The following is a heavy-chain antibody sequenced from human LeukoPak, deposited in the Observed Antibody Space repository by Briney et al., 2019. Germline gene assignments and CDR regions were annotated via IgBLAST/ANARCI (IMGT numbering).Heavy chain of an antibody. Sequence: GGSLRLSCAASGFTFSDYYMSWIRQAPGKGLEWVSYISSSGSTIYYADSVKGRFTISRDNSKNTLYLQMNSLRAEDTAVYYCAKEHLYYYGMDVWGQGTTVTVSS. J-gene: IGHJ6*02. CDR1: GFTFSDYY. CDR2: ISSSGSTI. CDR3: AKEHLYYYGMDV. V-gene: IGHV3-11*01.